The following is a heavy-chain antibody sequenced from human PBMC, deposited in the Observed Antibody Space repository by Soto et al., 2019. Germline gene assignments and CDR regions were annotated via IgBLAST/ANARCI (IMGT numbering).Heavy chain of an antibody. V-gene: IGHV4-59*01. J-gene: IGHJ4*02. D-gene: IGHD1-1*01. CDR1: GASISSYY. Sequence: SETLSLTCTVSGASISSYYWSWIRQPPGKGLEWIGYIYDSGNTNYNPSLKSRVTISVDTSKNQFSLKLSSVTAADTAVYYCASYTKNNSGSSFDFWGQESLVTVSS. CDR2: IYDSGNT. CDR3: ASYTKNNSGSSFDF.